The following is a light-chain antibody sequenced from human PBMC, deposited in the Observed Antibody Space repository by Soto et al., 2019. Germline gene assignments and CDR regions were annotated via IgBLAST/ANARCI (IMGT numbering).Light chain of an antibody. Sequence: QSVLTQPPSASGTPGQRVTISCSGSRSNIGSNYVYCYQQLPGMAPKLLIYRNNQRPSGVPDRFSDSKSGTSASLAISGLRSEDEADYYCAAWDDSLRGQVFGTGTKLTVL. CDR2: RNN. CDR1: RSNIGSNY. CDR3: AAWDDSLRGQV. J-gene: IGLJ1*01. V-gene: IGLV1-47*01.